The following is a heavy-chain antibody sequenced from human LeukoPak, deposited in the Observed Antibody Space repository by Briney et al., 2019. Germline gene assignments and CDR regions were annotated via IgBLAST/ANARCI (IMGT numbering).Heavy chain of an antibody. V-gene: IGHV4-30-4*01. CDR1: GGSIRSGDHF. J-gene: IGHJ3*02. D-gene: IGHD5-24*01. CDR3: ARPSRWPPEKGDGFDI. CDR2: IYYSGST. Sequence: SETLSLTCTVSGGSIRSGDHFWCWIRQPPGKVLGWIVYIYYSGSTYYNPSLKSRVIISLDTSENQFSLKLSSVTAADTAVYYCARPSRWPPEKGDGFDIWGQGTMVTVSS.